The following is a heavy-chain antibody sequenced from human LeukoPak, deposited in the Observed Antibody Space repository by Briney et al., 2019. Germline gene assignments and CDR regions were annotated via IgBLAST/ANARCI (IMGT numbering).Heavy chain of an antibody. D-gene: IGHD1-26*01. CDR1: GGTFSSYA. V-gene: IGHV1-69*13. J-gene: IGHJ4*02. CDR2: IIPIFGTA. CDR3: ASIFIVGATTWDY. Sequence: SVTVSCKASGGTFSSYAISWMRQAPGQGLEWMGGIIPIFGTANYAQKFQGRVTITADESTSTAYMELSSLRSEDTAVYYCASIFIVGATTWDYWGQGTLVTVSS.